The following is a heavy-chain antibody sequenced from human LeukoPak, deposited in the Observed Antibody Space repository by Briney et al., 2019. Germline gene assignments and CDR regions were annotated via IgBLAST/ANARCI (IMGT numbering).Heavy chain of an antibody. Sequence: TLRLTCTVSGFTIGGSAMFWVRMGQAHGPGRVGFGKTHSYGGSSYHPASMNGRFTISRDPSKSIAHLLMYVLETDAPVYYYCSKGVSPHAPFDAFDFWGLGTLVTVSS. CDR3: SKGVSPHAPFDAFDF. J-gene: IGHJ3*01. CDR1: GFTIGGSA. CDR2: GKTHSYGGSS. D-gene: IGHD3-10*01. V-gene: IGHV3-49*04.